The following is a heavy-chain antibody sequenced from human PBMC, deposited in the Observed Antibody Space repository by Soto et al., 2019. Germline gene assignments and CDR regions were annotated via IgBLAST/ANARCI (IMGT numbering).Heavy chain of an antibody. V-gene: IGHV4-31*03. Sequence: PSETLSLTCTVSGGSISRGGYYWSWIRQHPGKGLEWIGYIYYSGSTYYNPSLKSRVTISVDTSKNQFSLKLSSVTAADTAVFFCQGGDGIRYCSSTSCYNWFDPWGQGTLVTVSS. J-gene: IGHJ5*02. D-gene: IGHD2-2*01. CDR3: QGGDGIRYCSSTSCYNWFDP. CDR2: IYYSGST. CDR1: GGSISRGGYY.